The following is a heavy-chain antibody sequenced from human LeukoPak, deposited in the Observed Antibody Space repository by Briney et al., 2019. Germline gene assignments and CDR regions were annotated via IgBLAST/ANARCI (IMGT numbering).Heavy chain of an antibody. J-gene: IGHJ4*02. CDR3: ASRSTSGSGSYLH. Sequence: PSETLSLTCTVSGDSITSSRFYWDWIRQPPGKGRGWIGSIFYGGSTYYNPSLRSRVTISVDTSKNQFSLRLSSVAAADTAVYYCASRSTSGSGSYLHWGQGTLVTVSS. V-gene: IGHV4-39*01. D-gene: IGHD3-10*01. CDR2: IFYGGST. CDR1: GDSITSSRFY.